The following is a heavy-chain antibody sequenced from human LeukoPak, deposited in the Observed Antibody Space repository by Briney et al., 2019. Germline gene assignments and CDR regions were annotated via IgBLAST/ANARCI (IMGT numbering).Heavy chain of an antibody. CDR2: ISAYGTNT. J-gene: IGHJ4*02. V-gene: IGHV3-23*01. CDR1: GFSFENYA. D-gene: IGHD6-19*01. Sequence: GGSLRLSCAASGFSFENYAMNWVRQAPGKGLEWVSGISAYGTNTYYADSVKGRLTISRDTSNNTLFLQMNSLRAEDTAIYYCARDVAVAGQRYYFDYWGQGTLVTVSS. CDR3: ARDVAVAGQRYYFDY.